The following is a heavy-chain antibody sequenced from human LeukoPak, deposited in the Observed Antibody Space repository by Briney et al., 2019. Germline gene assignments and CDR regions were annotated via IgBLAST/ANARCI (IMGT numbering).Heavy chain of an antibody. J-gene: IGHJ4*02. CDR1: IDSFTNYY. D-gene: IGHD3-10*01. CDR2: IYYSGST. V-gene: IGHV4-39*01. Sequence: SETLSLTCAVYIDSFTNYYWNWIRQPPGKGLEWIGSIYYSGSTYYNPSLKSRVTISVDTSKNQFSLKLSSVTAADTAVYYCARHVLWFGEFIRWAFDYWGQGTLVTVSS. CDR3: ARHVLWFGEFIRWAFDY.